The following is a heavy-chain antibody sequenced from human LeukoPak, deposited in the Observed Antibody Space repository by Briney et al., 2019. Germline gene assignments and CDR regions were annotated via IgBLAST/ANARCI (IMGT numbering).Heavy chain of an antibody. D-gene: IGHD1-1*01. Sequence: PSETLSLTCTVSGGSISSYYWSWIRQPPGKGLEGIGYIYYSGSTNYNPSLKSRVTISVDTSKNQSSLQLSSVTAADTAVYYCARVARNWNDVGGWFDPWGQGTLVTVSS. CDR1: GGSISSYY. V-gene: IGHV4-59*01. J-gene: IGHJ5*02. CDR3: ARVARNWNDVGGWFDP. CDR2: IYYSGST.